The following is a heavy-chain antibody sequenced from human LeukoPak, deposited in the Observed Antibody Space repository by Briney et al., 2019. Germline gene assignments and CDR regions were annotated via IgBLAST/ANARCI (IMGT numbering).Heavy chain of an antibody. CDR1: GGSVSSGSYY. J-gene: IGHJ3*02. CDR2: IYYSGST. Sequence: PSEALSLTCTVSGGSVSSGSYYWSWIRQPPGKVLEWIGYIYYSGSTNYHTSLKSRVTISVDTSKNQFSLKLSSVTAADTAVYYCARDLQQQDAFDIWGQGTMVTVSS. D-gene: IGHD6-13*01. V-gene: IGHV4-61*01. CDR3: ARDLQQQDAFDI.